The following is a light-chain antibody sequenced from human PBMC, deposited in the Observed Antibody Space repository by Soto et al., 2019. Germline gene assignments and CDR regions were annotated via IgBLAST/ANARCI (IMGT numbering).Light chain of an antibody. CDR1: SSDIGTYDY. CDR3: TSYTGDDFTFI. CDR2: EVS. V-gene: IGLV2-8*01. J-gene: IGLJ1*01. Sequence: QSVLTQPPSASGSLGQSVTISCTGTSSDIGTYDYVSWYQQHPGRAPKLIIFEVSKRPSGVPDRFSGSKSGNTASLIVSELQPDDEAEYHCTSYTGDDFTFIFGAGTKVTVL.